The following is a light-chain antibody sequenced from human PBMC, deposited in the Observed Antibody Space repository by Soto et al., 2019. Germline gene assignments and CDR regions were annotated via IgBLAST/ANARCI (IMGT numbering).Light chain of an antibody. Sequence: EIVLTQSPATLSLSPGERATLSSRASQSLNSYLAWYQQKPGQAPRLLIYDASNRATGVPARFSGSGSGTDFTLTINSLEPEDFAVYYCQQRRSWPITFGGGTKVEIK. V-gene: IGKV3-11*01. CDR1: QSLNSY. J-gene: IGKJ4*01. CDR2: DAS. CDR3: QQRRSWPIT.